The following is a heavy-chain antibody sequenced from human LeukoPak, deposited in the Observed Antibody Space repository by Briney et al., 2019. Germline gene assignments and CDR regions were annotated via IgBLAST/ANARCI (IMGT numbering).Heavy chain of an antibody. CDR3: ARDVDGDYANWFDP. CDR2: INAGNGNT. J-gene: IGHJ5*02. CDR1: GYTFTSYA. D-gene: IGHD4-17*01. V-gene: IGHV1-3*01. Sequence: ASVKVSCKASGYTFTSYAMHWVRRAPGQRLEWMGWINAGNGNTKYSQKFQGRVTITRDTSASTAYMELSSLRSEDTAVYYCARDVDGDYANWFDPWGRGTLVTVSS.